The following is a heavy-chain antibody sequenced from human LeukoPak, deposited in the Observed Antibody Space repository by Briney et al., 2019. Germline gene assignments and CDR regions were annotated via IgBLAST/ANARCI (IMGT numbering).Heavy chain of an antibody. CDR1: GFTFSSYA. CDR3: AKEYYDSSGYYPLNY. J-gene: IGHJ4*02. Sequence: SGGSLRLSCAASGFTFSSYAMGWVRQAPGKGLEWVSAISGSGGSTYYADSVKGRFTISRDNSKNTLYLQMNSLRAEDTAVYYCAKEYYDSSGYYPLNYWGQGTLVTVSS. V-gene: IGHV3-23*01. D-gene: IGHD3-22*01. CDR2: ISGSGGST.